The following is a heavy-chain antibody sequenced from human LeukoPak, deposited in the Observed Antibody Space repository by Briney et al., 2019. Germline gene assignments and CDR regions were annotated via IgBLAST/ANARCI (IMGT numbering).Heavy chain of an antibody. J-gene: IGHJ4*02. CDR1: GFTFSKAW. V-gene: IGHV3-15*01. CDR3: TTGKNW. D-gene: IGHD1-1*01. Sequence: GGSLRLSCTVSGFTFSKAWMTWVRQAPGKGLEWIGRIKSRKDGGATEYGAAGKGRFIISRDDSEDTLYLQMNSLRTDDSAMYFCTTGKNWWGQGTLVTVSS. CDR2: IKSRKDGGAT.